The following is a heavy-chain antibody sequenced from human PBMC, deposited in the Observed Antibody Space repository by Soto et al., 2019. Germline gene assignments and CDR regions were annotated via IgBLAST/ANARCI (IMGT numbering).Heavy chain of an antibody. Sequence: QVQLVQSGAEEKKPGASVKVSCKASGYTFTSYAMHWVRQAPGQRLEWMGWINAGNGNTKYSQKFQGRVTITRDTSGSTAYIELRSLRSEGTGVYFCAGVLVGATPGGYWGQGTLVTVSS. CDR3: AGVLVGATPGGY. D-gene: IGHD1-26*01. J-gene: IGHJ4*02. CDR1: GYTFTSYA. V-gene: IGHV1-3*05. CDR2: INAGNGNT.